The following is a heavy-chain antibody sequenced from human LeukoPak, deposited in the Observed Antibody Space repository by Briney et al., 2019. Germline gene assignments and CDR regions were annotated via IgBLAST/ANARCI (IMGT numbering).Heavy chain of an antibody. Sequence: GGFLRLSCAASGFTFSSYAMHWVRQAPGKGLEWVAVISYDGSNKYYADSVKGRFTISRDNSKNTLYLQMNSLRAEDTAVYYCARDPFGPPPQLADQKETDYWGQGTLVTVSS. J-gene: IGHJ4*02. CDR2: ISYDGSNK. D-gene: IGHD6-19*01. V-gene: IGHV3-30-3*01. CDR1: GFTFSSYA. CDR3: ARDPFGPPPQLADQKETDY.